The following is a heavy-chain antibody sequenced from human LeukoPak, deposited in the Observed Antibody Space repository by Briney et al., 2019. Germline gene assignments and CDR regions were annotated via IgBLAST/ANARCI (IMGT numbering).Heavy chain of an antibody. Sequence: SGGTNYAQKFQGRVTMTRDTSISTAYMELSRLRSDDTAVYYCAKVGDPYYYDSSGYYPDYWGQGTLVTVSS. J-gene: IGHJ4*02. CDR2: SGGT. D-gene: IGHD3-22*01. V-gene: IGHV1-2*02. CDR3: AKVGDPYYYDSSGYYPDY.